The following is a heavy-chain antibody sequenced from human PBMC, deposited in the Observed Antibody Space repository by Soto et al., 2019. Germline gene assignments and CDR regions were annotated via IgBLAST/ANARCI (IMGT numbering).Heavy chain of an antibody. CDR1: GFTFDDYA. CDR2: ISWNSGSI. Sequence: GGSLRLSCAASGFTFDDYAMHWVRQAPGKGLEWVSGISWNSGSIGYADSVKGRFTISRDNAKNSLYLQMNSLRAEDTALYYCAKDLFVSMVRGDTLQTFDYWGQGTLVTVSS. D-gene: IGHD3-10*01. J-gene: IGHJ4*02. V-gene: IGHV3-9*01. CDR3: AKDLFVSMVRGDTLQTFDY.